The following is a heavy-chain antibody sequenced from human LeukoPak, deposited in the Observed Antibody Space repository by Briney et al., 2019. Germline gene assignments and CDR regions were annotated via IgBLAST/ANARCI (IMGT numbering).Heavy chain of an antibody. V-gene: IGHV4-39*01. J-gene: IGHJ4*02. D-gene: IGHD2-21*02. CDR3: ARPKVTANGPIDC. Sequence: SETLSLTCTVSGGSIRSSSSYWGWIRQPPGKGLEWIGSIFYSGSTHYNPSLKSRVTMSVDMSRDQFSLNLSSVTATDTAVYYCARPKVTANGPIDCWGQGTLVTVSS. CDR1: GGSIRSSSSY. CDR2: IFYSGST.